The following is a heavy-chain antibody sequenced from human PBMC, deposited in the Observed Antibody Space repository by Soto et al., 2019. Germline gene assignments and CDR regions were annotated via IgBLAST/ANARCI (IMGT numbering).Heavy chain of an antibody. D-gene: IGHD3-22*01. J-gene: IGHJ4*02. Sequence: SETLSLTCTVSGGSISSYYWSWIRQPPGKGLEWIGYIYYSGSTIYNPSLKSRVTISVDTSKNQFSLKLSSVTAADTAVYYCARHWDYFDSVGPRYYFDYWGQGTLVTVSS. CDR2: IYYSGST. CDR1: GGSISSYY. CDR3: ARHWDYFDSVGPRYYFDY. V-gene: IGHV4-59*08.